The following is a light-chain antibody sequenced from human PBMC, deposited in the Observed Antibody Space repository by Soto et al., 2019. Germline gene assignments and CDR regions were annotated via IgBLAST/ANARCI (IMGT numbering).Light chain of an antibody. Sequence: DIQMTQSPSTLSAAVGDRVTITCRASQSISSWLAWYQVKPGKATNLLIYKASILQSGVPSRFSGSASGAEFTLTISSLQPDDFGTYLCEHSYTFGQGTRLEIK. CDR2: KAS. J-gene: IGKJ5*01. CDR3: EHSYT. CDR1: QSISSW. V-gene: IGKV1-5*03.